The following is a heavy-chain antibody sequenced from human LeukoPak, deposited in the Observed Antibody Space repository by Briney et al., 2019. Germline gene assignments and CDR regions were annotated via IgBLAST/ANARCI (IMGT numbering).Heavy chain of an antibody. CDR1: GFTFTNAW. Sequence: GGSLRLSCVSAGFTFTNAWMSWVRQAPGKGLEWVGHIKSKTGGGTTDYAAPVKGRFTISRDDSKNTLYLQMNSLKTEDTAVYYCSTGFWSNSFFFAHWGQGTLVTVSS. CDR2: IKSKTGGGTT. V-gene: IGHV3-15*01. D-gene: IGHD3-3*01. J-gene: IGHJ4*02. CDR3: STGFWSNSFFFAH.